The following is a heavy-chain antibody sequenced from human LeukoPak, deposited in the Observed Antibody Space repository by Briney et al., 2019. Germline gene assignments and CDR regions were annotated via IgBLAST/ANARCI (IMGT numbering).Heavy chain of an antibody. Sequence: PGGSLRLSCAASGFTFSSYGMHWVRQAPGKGLEWVAVIWYDGSNKYYADSVKGRFTISRDNSKNTLYLQMNSLRAEDTAVYYCAKASGRGEPNAYDYWGQGTLVTVSS. CDR1: GFTFSSYG. D-gene: IGHD3-16*01. V-gene: IGHV3-33*06. CDR3: AKASGRGEPNAYDY. J-gene: IGHJ4*02. CDR2: IWYDGSNK.